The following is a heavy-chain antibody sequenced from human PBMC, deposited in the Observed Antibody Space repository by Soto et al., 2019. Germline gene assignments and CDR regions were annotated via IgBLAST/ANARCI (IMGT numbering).Heavy chain of an antibody. CDR1: GFTFSSYA. CDR2: ISGSGGST. V-gene: IGHV3-23*01. Sequence: EVQLLESGGGLVQPGGFLRLSCAASGFTFSSYAMSWVRQAPGKGLEWVSAISGSGGSTYYADSVKGRFTISRDNSKNTLYLQMNSLRAEDTAVYYCAKVKSSGWYYFDYWGQGTLVTVSS. CDR3: AKVKSSGWYYFDY. D-gene: IGHD6-19*01. J-gene: IGHJ4*02.